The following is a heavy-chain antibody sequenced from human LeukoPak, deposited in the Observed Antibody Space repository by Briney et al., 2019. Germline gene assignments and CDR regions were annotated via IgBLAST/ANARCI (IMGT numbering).Heavy chain of an antibody. CDR1: AASISSSSYY. J-gene: IGHJ4*02. CDR3: TSRGWIVGLVDD. CDR2: IYYRGTT. D-gene: IGHD3-22*01. V-gene: IGHV4-39*01. Sequence: PSHTLSPTCTVSAASISSSSYYSGWLRQPPGKGLQRIASIYYRGTTYDSPSLKSRVSISADTSKNQFSLKLSSVTAADTAVYYCTSRGWIVGLVDDWGQGTLVTVSS.